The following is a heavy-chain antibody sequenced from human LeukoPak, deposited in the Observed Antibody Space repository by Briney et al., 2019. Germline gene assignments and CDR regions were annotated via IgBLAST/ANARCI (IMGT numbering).Heavy chain of an antibody. Sequence: SETLSLTCTVSGGSISSYYWSWIRQPAGKGLGWIGRIYTSGSTNYNPSLKSRVTMSVDTSKNQFSLKLSSVTAADTAVYYCAREVTGTLNYWGQGTLVTVSS. CDR1: GGSISSYY. V-gene: IGHV4-4*07. CDR2: IYTSGST. CDR3: AREVTGTLNY. J-gene: IGHJ4*02. D-gene: IGHD1-7*01.